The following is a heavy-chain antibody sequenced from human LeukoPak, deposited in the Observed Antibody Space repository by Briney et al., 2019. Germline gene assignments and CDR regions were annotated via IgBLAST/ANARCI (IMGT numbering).Heavy chain of an antibody. V-gene: IGHV4-61*02. CDR2: IYTSGST. CDR3: AATGYSAATYDYVWGSYRPFDY. D-gene: IGHD3-16*02. Sequence: SETLSLTCTVSGGSISSGSYYWSWIRQPAGKGLEWIGRIYTSGSTNYNPSLKSRVTISVDTSKNQFSLKLSSVTAADTAVYYCAATGYSAATYDYVWGSYRPFDYWGQGTLVTVSS. J-gene: IGHJ4*02. CDR1: GGSISSGSYY.